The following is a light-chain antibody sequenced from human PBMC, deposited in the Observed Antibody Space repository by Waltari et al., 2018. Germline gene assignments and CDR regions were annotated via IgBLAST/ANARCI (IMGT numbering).Light chain of an antibody. V-gene: IGLV1-40*01. Sequence: QSVLTQPASVSGAPGQRVTISCTGTSSNIGAGYDVHWYQQLAGTAPKLLLFSSVNRPSGVPDRFSASKSGTSASLVITGLQADDEADYYCQSFDTSLSGFVIFGGGTKVAVL. J-gene: IGLJ2*01. CDR1: SSNIGAGYD. CDR3: QSFDTSLSGFVI. CDR2: SSV.